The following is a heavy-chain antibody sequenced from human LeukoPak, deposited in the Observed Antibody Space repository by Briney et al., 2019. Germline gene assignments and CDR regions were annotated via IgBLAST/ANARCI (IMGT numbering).Heavy chain of an antibody. Sequence: GSLRLSCAASGFTFGNYAMSWVRQAPGKGPEWIGEINHSGSTNYNPSLKSRVTISVDTSKNQFSLKLSSVTAADTAVYYCAREGRFTYYYDSSGYHYHYGMDVWGQGTTVTVSS. J-gene: IGHJ6*02. CDR1: GFTFGNYA. V-gene: IGHV4-34*01. CDR2: INHSGST. CDR3: AREGRFTYYYDSSGYHYHYGMDV. D-gene: IGHD3-22*01.